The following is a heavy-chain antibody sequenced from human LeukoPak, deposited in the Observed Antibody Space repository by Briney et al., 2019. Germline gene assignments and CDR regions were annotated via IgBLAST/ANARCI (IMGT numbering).Heavy chain of an antibody. J-gene: IGHJ4*02. CDR3: ARSRLRVDYYFDY. V-gene: IGHV1-46*01. D-gene: IGHD3-3*01. CDR1: GYTFTSYY. CDR2: INPGGGST. Sequence: GTSVKVSCKASGYTFTSYYMHWVRQAPGQGLEWMGIINPGGGSTSYAQKFQGRVTMTRDTSTSTVYMELSSLRSEDTAVYYCARSRLRVDYYFDYWGQGTLVTVSS.